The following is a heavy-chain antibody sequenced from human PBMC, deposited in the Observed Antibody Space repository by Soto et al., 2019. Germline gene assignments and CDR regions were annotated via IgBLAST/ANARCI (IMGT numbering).Heavy chain of an antibody. V-gene: IGHV3-33*06. CDR2: VWYDGSNK. J-gene: IGHJ4*02. CDR3: VKDGVWWSQGYYFES. CDR1: GFTFSSYG. D-gene: IGHD2-21*01. Sequence: GESLRLSCAASGFTFSSYGRHWVRQAPGKGLEWVADVWYDGSNKYYAHSVRGRFTISRDNSQNTLYLHMNSLSAADTSVYSCVKDGVWWSQGYYFESWGQGTLVTVSS.